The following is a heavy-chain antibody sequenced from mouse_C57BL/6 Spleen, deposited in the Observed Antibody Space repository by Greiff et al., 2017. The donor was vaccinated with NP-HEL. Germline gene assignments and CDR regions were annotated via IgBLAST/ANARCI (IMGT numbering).Heavy chain of an antibody. CDR3: AYSYGGDAMDY. V-gene: IGHV5-17*01. J-gene: IGHJ4*01. CDR2: ISNGSSTI. CDR1: GFTFSDYG. D-gene: IGHD2-12*01. Sequence: EVQRVESGGGLVKPGGSLKLSCAASGFTFSDYGMHWVRQAPEKGLEWVAYISNGSSTIYYADTVKGRFTISRDNAKNTLFLQMTSLRSEDTAMYYCAYSYGGDAMDYWGQGTSVTVSS.